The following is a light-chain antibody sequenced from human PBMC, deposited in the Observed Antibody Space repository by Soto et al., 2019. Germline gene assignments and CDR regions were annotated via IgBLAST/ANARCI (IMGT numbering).Light chain of an antibody. CDR3: QQYGSSGT. V-gene: IGKV3-20*01. CDR2: GAS. J-gene: IGKJ1*01. Sequence: EILLTHSPGTLSLSPGERATLSCRASQSVSNNYLAWYQQKPGQAPRLLIYGASNRATGIPDRFSGSGSGTDFTLTISRLEPEDFVVYYCQQYGSSGTFGQGTKVDIK. CDR1: QSVSNNY.